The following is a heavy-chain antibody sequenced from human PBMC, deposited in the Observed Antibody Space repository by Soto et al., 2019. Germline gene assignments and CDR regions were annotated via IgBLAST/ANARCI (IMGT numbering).Heavy chain of an antibody. CDR1: GGSISSYY. J-gene: IGHJ4*02. Sequence: TSETLSLTCTVSGGSISSYYWSWIRQPPGKGLEWIGYISYSGNTTNYNPSLKSRVTVALDTSKNQFSLRLSSVTAADTAVYYCAKAIRYAYDSWGQGTLVTVSS. CDR2: ISYSGNTT. CDR3: AKAIRYAYDS. V-gene: IGHV4-59*01. D-gene: IGHD3-16*01.